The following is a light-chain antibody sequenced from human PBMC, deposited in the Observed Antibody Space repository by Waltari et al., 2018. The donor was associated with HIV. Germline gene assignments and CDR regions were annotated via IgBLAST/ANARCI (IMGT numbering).Light chain of an antibody. J-gene: IGLJ2*01. V-gene: IGLV4-69*01. CDR1: SGHSNYA. CDR2: LNSDGSH. CDR3: QTWGAGIVV. Sequence: QLVLTQSPSASASLGASVKLTCTLSSGHSNYAIAWHQQQPEKGPRYLIKLNSDGSHTKGDGFPDRFSGSSSGAERYLTISSLQSDDEAEYYCQTWGAGIVVFGGGTKLTVL.